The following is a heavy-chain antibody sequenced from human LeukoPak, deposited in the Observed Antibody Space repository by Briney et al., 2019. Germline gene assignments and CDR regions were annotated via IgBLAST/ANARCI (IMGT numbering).Heavy chain of an antibody. V-gene: IGHV1-2*02. CDR3: ARGPVDYSGSYWDLDY. Sequence: ASVKVSCKASGYTFTGYYMHWVRQAPGQGLEWMGGINPNSGGTNYAQKFQGRVTMTRDTSISTAYMDLSRLRSDDTAVYYCARGPVDYSGSYWDLDYWGQGTLVTVSS. J-gene: IGHJ4*02. CDR2: INPNSGGT. D-gene: IGHD1-26*01. CDR1: GYTFTGYY.